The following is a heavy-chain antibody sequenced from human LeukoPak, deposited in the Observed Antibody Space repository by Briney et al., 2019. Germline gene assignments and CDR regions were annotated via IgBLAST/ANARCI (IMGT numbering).Heavy chain of an antibody. D-gene: IGHD1-26*01. CDR1: GGSIISSSYY. V-gene: IGHV4-39*07. Sequence: PSETLSLTCTVSGGSIISSSYYWGWIRQPPGKGLEWIGSIYYTGSTYYNPSLRSRVTMSVDTSRNQFSLKLSSVTAADTAVYYCARVISGSYNWFDPWGQGTLVTVSS. CDR3: ARVISGSYNWFDP. CDR2: IYYTGST. J-gene: IGHJ5*02.